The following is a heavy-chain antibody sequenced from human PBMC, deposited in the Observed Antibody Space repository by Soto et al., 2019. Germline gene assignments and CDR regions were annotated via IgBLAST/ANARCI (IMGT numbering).Heavy chain of an antibody. CDR3: AKDKGVRFLDY. V-gene: IGHV3-30*18. CDR2: ISSDGSSI. J-gene: IGHJ4*02. CDR1: GLTFSYA. Sequence: HPGGSLRLSCAVSGLTFSYADAGMHWVRQTPGKGLEWAAFISSDGSSIDYADSVKGRFTIFRDKAKNTLYLQINSLRAEDTAVYYCAKDKGVRFLDYWSQGTLVTVSS. D-gene: IGHD3-3*01.